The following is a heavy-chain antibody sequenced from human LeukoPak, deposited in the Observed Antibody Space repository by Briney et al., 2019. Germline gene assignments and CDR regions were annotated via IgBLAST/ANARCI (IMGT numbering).Heavy chain of an antibody. CDR1: GYKFSTYW. CDR3: ARGDSSLVWGAFDT. D-gene: IGHD3-22*01. CDR2: IYPDDSDV. J-gene: IGHJ4*02. V-gene: IGHV5-51*01. Sequence: GESLKISCKASGYKFSTYWIGWVRQMSGEALEWLGVIYPDDSDVRYSPSFEGQVIISADKSNNTAYLQWGSLKASDTAMYYCARGDSSLVWGAFDTWGQGTLVAVSS.